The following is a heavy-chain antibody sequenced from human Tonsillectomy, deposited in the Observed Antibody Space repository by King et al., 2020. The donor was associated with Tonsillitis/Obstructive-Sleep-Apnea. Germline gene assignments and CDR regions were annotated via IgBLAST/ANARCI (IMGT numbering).Heavy chain of an antibody. V-gene: IGHV3-11*01. Sequence: HVQLVESGGNLVKPGGSLRLSCAASGFIFSDYYMTWIRQAPGRGPEWVSYITTSGSNTYYVDSVKGRFSISRDNAQTSLFLQMNSLRAEDTAVYYCAKPVEMATIISAFDIWGQGTMVTVSS. D-gene: IGHD5-24*01. J-gene: IGHJ3*02. CDR1: GFIFSDYY. CDR2: ITTSGSNT. CDR3: AKPVEMATIISAFDI.